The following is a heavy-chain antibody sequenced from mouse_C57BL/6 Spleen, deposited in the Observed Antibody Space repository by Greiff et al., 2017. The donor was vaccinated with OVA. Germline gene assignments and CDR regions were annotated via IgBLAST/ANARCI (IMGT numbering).Heavy chain of an antibody. CDR3: ASSGLITTVVATESWFAY. D-gene: IGHD1-1*01. CDR2: IYPRDGST. V-gene: IGHV1-85*01. CDR1: GYTFTSYD. Sequence: QVQLKESGPELVKPGASVKLSCKASGYTFTSYDINWVKQRPGQGLEWIGWIYPRDGSTKYNEKFKGKATLTVDTSSSTAYMELHSLTSEDSAVYFCASSGLITTVVATESWFAYWGQGTLVTVSA. J-gene: IGHJ3*01.